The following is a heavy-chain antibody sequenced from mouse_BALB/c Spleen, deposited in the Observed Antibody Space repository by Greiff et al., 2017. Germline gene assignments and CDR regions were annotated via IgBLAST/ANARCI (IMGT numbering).Heavy chain of an antibody. CDR3: AKHWPSTADWYFDV. CDR2: IWGGGST. D-gene: IGHD1-2*01. Sequence: VKLVESGPGLVAPSQSLSITCTVSGFSLTDYGVSWIRQPPGKGLEWLGVIWGGGSTYYNSALKSRLSISKDNSKSQVFLKMNSLQTDDTAMYYCAKHWPSTADWYFDVWGAGTTVTVSS. CDR1: GFSLTDYG. V-gene: IGHV2-6-5*01. J-gene: IGHJ1*01.